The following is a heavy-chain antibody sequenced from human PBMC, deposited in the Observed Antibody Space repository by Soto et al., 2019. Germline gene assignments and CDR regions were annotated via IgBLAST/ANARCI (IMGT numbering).Heavy chain of an antibody. J-gene: IGHJ6*02. D-gene: IGHD1-20*01. CDR1: GGSIRSGGYF. CDR3: TRDKPLPYNSNSGKGYYAVDV. CDR2: IYYNSRST. V-gene: IGHV4-31*03. Sequence: QVQLQESGPGLVKPSQTLSLTCIVSGGSIRSGGYFWSWIRQHPGKGLEWIGNIYYNSRSTYYTPSHKSRVSIAVDASKHQFSLDLRCVTTADTAVYFCTRDKPLPYNSNSGKGYYAVDVWGQGTTVIVS.